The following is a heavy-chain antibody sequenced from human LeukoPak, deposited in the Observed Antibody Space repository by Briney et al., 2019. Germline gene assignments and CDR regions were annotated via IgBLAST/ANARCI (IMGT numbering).Heavy chain of an antibody. V-gene: IGHV4-59*01. D-gene: IGHD6-13*01. CDR3: ARGVYIAAAQYGY. J-gene: IGHJ4*02. CDR1: GGSISSYY. CDR2: IYYSGTT. Sequence: PSETLSLTCTVSGGSISSYYWSWIRQPPGKGLEWIGYIYYSGTTTYNPSLKSRVTISVDTSKNQFSLKLSSVTAADTAVYYCARGVYIAAAQYGYWGQGTLVTVSS.